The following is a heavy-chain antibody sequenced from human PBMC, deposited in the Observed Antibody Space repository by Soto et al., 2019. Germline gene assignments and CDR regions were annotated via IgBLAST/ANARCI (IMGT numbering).Heavy chain of an antibody. D-gene: IGHD2-2*01. CDR2: INNSGST. CDR1: GGSFSGYY. J-gene: IGHJ4*02. CDR3: ARGKGRYCSSTSCYAVTN. V-gene: IGHV4-34*01. Sequence: QVQLQQWGAGLLKPSETLSLTCAVYGGSFSGYYWSWIRQPPGKGLEWIGEINNSGSTNYNPSLKSRATISVDTSKNQFSLKLSSVTAADTAVYYCARGKGRYCSSTSCYAVTNWGQGTLVTVSS.